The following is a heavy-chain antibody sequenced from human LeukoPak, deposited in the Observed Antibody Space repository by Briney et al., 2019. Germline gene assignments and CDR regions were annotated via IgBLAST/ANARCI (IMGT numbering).Heavy chain of an antibody. V-gene: IGHV1-46*01. D-gene: IGHD3-9*01. Sequence: SVKVSCKASGYTFTSYYMHWGRKAPGQGLEWMGIIIPRGSSTNYAQKFQGRVTMTRDTSTSTFYMELSSLRSEDTAVYDCARGDILTGVFDYWGQGTLVTVSS. CDR3: ARGDILTGVFDY. CDR2: IIPRGSST. CDR1: GYTFTSYY. J-gene: IGHJ4*02.